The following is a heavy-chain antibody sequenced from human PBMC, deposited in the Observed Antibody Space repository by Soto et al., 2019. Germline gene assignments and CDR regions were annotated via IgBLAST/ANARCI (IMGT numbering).Heavy chain of an antibody. V-gene: IGHV4-30-4*01. D-gene: IGHD3-9*01. CDR3: ASHPGYHDILNGWVNWFDP. Sequence: SETLSLTCTVSGGSISSGDYYWSWIRQPPGKGLEWIGYIYYSGSTYYNPSLKSRVTISVDTSKNQFSLKLSSVTAADTAVYYCASHPGYHDILNGWVNWFDPWGQGTLVTVSS. J-gene: IGHJ5*02. CDR2: IYYSGST. CDR1: GGSISSGDYY.